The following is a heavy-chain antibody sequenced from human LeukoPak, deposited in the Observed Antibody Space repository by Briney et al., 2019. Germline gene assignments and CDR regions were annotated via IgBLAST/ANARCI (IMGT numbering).Heavy chain of an antibody. D-gene: IGHD3-9*01. J-gene: IGHJ4*02. CDR2: ISYDGRNK. Sequence: GGSLRLSCAASGFAFSSYAMHWVRQAPGKGLEWVAVISYDGRNKYYADSVKGRFTISRDNSKNTLYLQMNSLRAEDTAVYYCAKSVTGYVPGGYWGQGTLVTVSS. CDR1: GFAFSSYA. CDR3: AKSVTGYVPGGY. V-gene: IGHV3-30*04.